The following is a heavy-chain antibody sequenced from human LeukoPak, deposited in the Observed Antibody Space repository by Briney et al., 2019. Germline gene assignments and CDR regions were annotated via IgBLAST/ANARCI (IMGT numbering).Heavy chain of an antibody. CDR2: TYYRSKLYN. D-gene: IGHD3-16*01. J-gene: IGHJ4*02. Sequence: SQTLSLTCAISGDSVSTNNVAWNWIRQSPSRGLEWLGRTYYRSKLYNDYAVSVKSRITINPDTSKNQFSLQLNSATPDDTAVYYCAREDLGAAYFDFWGQGTLVTVSS. V-gene: IGHV6-1*01. CDR3: AREDLGAAYFDF. CDR1: GDSVSTNNVA.